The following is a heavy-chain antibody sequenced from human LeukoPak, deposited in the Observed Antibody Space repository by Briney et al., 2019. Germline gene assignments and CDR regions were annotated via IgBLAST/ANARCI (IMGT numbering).Heavy chain of an antibody. CDR1: GFTFSTYA. Sequence: GGSLRLSCAASGFTFSTYAMTWVRQAPGKGLEWVSLISGTGGSTYYADSVKGRFTISRDNSKNTLYLQMNSLRAEDTAVYYCARSMGGYYYYMDVWGKGTTVTVSS. D-gene: IGHD1-26*01. V-gene: IGHV3-23*01. CDR2: ISGTGGST. J-gene: IGHJ6*03. CDR3: ARSMGGYYYYMDV.